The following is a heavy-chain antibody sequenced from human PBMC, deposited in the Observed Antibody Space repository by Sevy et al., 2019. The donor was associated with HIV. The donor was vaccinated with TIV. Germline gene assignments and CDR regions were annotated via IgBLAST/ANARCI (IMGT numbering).Heavy chain of an antibody. D-gene: IGHD4-17*01. CDR2: IWYDGSNK. CDR3: ARDLPPSATTVAHFDY. CDR1: GFAYSGYG. V-gene: IGHV3-33*01. J-gene: IGHJ4*02. Sequence: GGSLRLSCAAFGFAYSGYGMHWVRQAPGKGLEWVAVIWYDGSNKEYADSVKGRFTISRDNSKTTLYLQMNSLRAEDTAIYYCARDLPPSATTVAHFDYWGQGTLVTVSS.